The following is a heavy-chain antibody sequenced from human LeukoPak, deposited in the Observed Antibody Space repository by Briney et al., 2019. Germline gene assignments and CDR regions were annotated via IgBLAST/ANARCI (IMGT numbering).Heavy chain of an antibody. CDR3: ARAIAVAAGPFDY. D-gene: IGHD6-19*01. V-gene: IGHV4-39*02. CDR1: GGSVSGDSYY. J-gene: IGHJ4*02. Sequence: PSGTLSLTCTVSGGSVSGDSYYWGRIRQPPGKGLEWIGSIYYSGNTYYNPSLKSRVTMSVDTSKTHFSLKLSSVTAADTALYYCARAIAVAAGPFDYWGQGTLVTVSS. CDR2: IYYSGNT.